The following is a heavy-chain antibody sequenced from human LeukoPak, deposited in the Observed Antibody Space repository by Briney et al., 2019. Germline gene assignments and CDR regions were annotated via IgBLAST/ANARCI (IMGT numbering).Heavy chain of an antibody. J-gene: IGHJ4*02. CDR1: GFTFTSSA. D-gene: IGHD3-22*01. V-gene: IGHV1-58*02. CDR2: IVVGSGNT. Sequence: SVNVSCKASGFTFTSSAMQWVRQARGQRLEWIGWIVVGSGNTNYAQKFQERVTITRDMSTSTAYMELSSLRSEDTAVYYCAADRYDSSGYYHFDYWGQGALVTVSS. CDR3: AADRYDSSGYYHFDY.